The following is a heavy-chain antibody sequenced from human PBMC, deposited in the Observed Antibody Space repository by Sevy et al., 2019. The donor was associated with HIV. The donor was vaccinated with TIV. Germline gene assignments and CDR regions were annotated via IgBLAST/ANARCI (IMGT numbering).Heavy chain of an antibody. D-gene: IGHD3-22*01. Sequence: GGSLRLSCAASGFTFSSYGMHWVRQAPGKGLEWVAVIWYDGSNKYYADSVKGRFTISRDNSKNTLYLQMNSLRAEDMAVYYCARAGIYDSSGYSPRGYYYGMDVWGQGTTVTVSS. V-gene: IGHV3-33*01. CDR3: ARAGIYDSSGYSPRGYYYGMDV. J-gene: IGHJ6*02. CDR1: GFTFSSYG. CDR2: IWYDGSNK.